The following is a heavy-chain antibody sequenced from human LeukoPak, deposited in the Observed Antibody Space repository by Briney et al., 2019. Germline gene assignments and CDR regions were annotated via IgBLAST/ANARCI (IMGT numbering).Heavy chain of an antibody. Sequence: GGSLRLSCAASGFSFDDLGMTWVRQVPGKGLEWVAGINWNGASTGYADSVRGRFTISRDNAKNSLYLQMNSLRAEDTALYYCARAVCPTIKYCDSSYFMDVWGKGTTVNVS. CDR2: INWNGAST. CDR1: GFSFDDLG. D-gene: IGHD2-8*02. V-gene: IGHV3-20*04. CDR3: ARAVCPTIKYCDSSYFMDV. J-gene: IGHJ6*03.